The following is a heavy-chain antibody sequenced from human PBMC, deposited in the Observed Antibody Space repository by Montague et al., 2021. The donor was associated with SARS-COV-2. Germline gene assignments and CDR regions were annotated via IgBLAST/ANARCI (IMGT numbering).Heavy chain of an antibody. J-gene: IGHJ5*02. CDR2: IYWDDDK. D-gene: IGHD2-2*03. Sequence: PALVKPTQTLTLTCTFSGFSLSTSGVGVGWIRQPPGKALEWLALIYWDDDKRYSPSLKSRLTITKDTSKNQVVLTMTNMDPVDTATYYCSHRPRMAWIASARSDPWGQGALVTVSS. CDR1: GFSLSTSGVG. CDR3: SHRPRMAWIASARSDP. V-gene: IGHV2-5*02.